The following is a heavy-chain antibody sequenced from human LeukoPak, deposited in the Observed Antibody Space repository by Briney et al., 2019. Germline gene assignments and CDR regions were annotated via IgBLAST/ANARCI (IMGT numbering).Heavy chain of an antibody. CDR3: AKDLRRGGPTDY. V-gene: IGHV3-23*01. CDR1: GFTFRSYG. D-gene: IGHD5-12*01. CDR2: ISDSGGST. Sequence: GGTLRLSCAASGFTFRSYGMSWVRQAPGKGLEWVSGISDSGGSTYYADSVKGRFTISRDNSKNTLYVQMNSLRAEDTAVYYCAKDLRRGGPTDYWGQGTLVTVSS. J-gene: IGHJ4*02.